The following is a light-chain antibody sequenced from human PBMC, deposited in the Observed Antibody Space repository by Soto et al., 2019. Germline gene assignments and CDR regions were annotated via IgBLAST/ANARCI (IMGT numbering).Light chain of an antibody. CDR2: GAS. CDR3: QQYDNWPPT. V-gene: IGKV3D-15*01. Sequence: EIVLTQSPGTLSLSPGEIATLSFSASQSVSSSYLAWYQQKPGQAPRLLIYGASTRATGIPARFSGSVSGTEFTLTINSLQSEDFVVYYCQQYDNWPPTFGQGTRLEIK. J-gene: IGKJ5*01. CDR1: QSVSSSY.